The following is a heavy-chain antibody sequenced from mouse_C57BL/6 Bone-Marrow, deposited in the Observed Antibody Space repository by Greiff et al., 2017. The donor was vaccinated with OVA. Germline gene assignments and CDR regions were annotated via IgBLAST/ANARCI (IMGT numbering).Heavy chain of an antibody. J-gene: IGHJ1*03. Sequence: EVHLVESGGDLVKPGGSLKLSCAVSGFTFSSYGMSWVRQTPDKRLEWVATISSGGSYTYYPDSVKGRFTFSRDNAKNTQYLQMSRLKSEDTAMYYCTRRRYYEYFDVWGTGTTVTVSS. CDR2: ISSGGSYT. D-gene: IGHD1-1*01. CDR3: TRRRYYEYFDV. CDR1: GFTFSSYG. V-gene: IGHV5-6*01.